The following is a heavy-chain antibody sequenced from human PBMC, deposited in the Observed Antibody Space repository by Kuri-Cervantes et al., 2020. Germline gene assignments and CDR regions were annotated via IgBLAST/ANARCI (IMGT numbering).Heavy chain of an antibody. CDR3: ARDRWDYGVELGAFDI. Sequence: SETLSLTCTVSGGSISSGGYYWSWIRQPPGKGLEWIGYIYYSGSTNYNPSLKSRVTISVDTSKNQFSLKLSSVTAADTAVYYCARDRWDYGVELGAFDIWGQGTMVTVSS. D-gene: IGHD4-17*01. CDR2: IYYSGST. V-gene: IGHV4-61*08. CDR1: GGSISSGGYY. J-gene: IGHJ3*02.